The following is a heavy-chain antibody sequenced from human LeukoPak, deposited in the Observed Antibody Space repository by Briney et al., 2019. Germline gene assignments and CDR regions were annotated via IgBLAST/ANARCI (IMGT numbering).Heavy chain of an antibody. J-gene: IGHJ6*02. Sequence: PGGSLRLSCAASGFTFSSYGMHWVRQAPGKGLEWVAVIWYDGSNRYYADSVKGRFTISRDNSKNALYLQVNSLRAEDTAVYYCARDPHDYGMDVWGQGATVTVSS. V-gene: IGHV3-33*01. CDR2: IWYDGSNR. CDR1: GFTFSSYG. CDR3: ARDPHDYGMDV.